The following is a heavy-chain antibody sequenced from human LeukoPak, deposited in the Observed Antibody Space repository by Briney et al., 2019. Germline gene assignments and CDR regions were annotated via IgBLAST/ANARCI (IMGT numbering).Heavy chain of an antibody. CDR1: GYTFTSYG. J-gene: IGHJ3*02. CDR3: ARSSTRRNRDAFDI. Sequence: ASVKVSCKASGYTFTSYGISWVRQAPGQGLEWMGWISGYNGNTNYAQKFQGRATMTTDTSTSTAYMELRSLRSDDTAVYYCARSSTRRNRDAFDIWGQGTMVTVSS. CDR2: ISGYNGNT. D-gene: IGHD2-2*01. V-gene: IGHV1-18*01.